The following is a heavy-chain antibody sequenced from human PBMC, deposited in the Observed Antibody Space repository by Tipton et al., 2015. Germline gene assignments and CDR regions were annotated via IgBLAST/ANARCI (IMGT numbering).Heavy chain of an antibody. CDR3: ARAPFDYFDY. CDR2: TYHGGRT. J-gene: IGHJ4*02. Sequence: GLVKPSGTLSLTCVVSGDSISSNNWWSWVRQSPGQGLEWIGETYHGGRTNYNPSLKSRLTISVDMSKNQFSLKLSSVTAADTAVYYCARAPFDYFDYWGQGILVTVSS. V-gene: IGHV4-4*02. CDR1: GDSISSNNW.